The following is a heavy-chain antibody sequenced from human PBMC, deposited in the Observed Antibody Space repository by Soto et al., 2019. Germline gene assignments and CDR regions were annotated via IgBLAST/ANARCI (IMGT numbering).Heavy chain of an antibody. CDR3: AGGRAAGGRIPVY. J-gene: IGHJ4*02. Sequence: SETLSLTSAVYGGSFSGYFWTWIRQPPGKGLEWIGEINYSGSTNYNPSLKSRVTMSLDASNNQFSLKLSSVTAADTAVYYCAGGRAAGGRIPVYWGQGTLVTVSS. D-gene: IGHD1-26*01. V-gene: IGHV4-34*01. CDR1: GGSFSGYF. CDR2: INYSGST.